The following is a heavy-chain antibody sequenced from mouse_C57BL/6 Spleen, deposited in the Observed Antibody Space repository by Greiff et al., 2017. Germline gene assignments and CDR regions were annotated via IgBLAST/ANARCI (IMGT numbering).Heavy chain of an antibody. CDR3: ASRRGSNYYAMDY. Sequence: LVESGAELARPGASVKLSCKASGYTFTSYGISWVKQRTGQGLEWIGEIYPRSGNTYYNEKFKGKATLTADKSSSTEYMELRSLTSEDSAVYFCASRRGSNYYAMDYWGQGTSVTVSS. CDR2: IYPRSGNT. CDR1: GYTFTSYG. V-gene: IGHV1-81*01. D-gene: IGHD1-1*01. J-gene: IGHJ4*01.